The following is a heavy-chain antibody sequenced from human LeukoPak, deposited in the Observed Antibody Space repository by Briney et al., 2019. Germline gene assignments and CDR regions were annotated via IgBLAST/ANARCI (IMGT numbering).Heavy chain of an antibody. V-gene: IGHV3-30*18. CDR1: GFTLSSYG. J-gene: IGHJ4*02. CDR3: AKDEQWLALGYYFDS. Sequence: GGSLRLSCAASGFTLSSYGMHWVRQAPGKGLEWVTVISYDGSNKYYTDSVKGRFTISRDNSKNTVYLQMNSLRTDDTAVYFCAKDEQWLALGYYFDSWGQGTLVTVSS. D-gene: IGHD6-19*01. CDR2: ISYDGSNK.